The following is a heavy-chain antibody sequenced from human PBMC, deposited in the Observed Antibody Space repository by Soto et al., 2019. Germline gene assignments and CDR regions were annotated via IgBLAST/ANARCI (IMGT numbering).Heavy chain of an antibody. Sequence: PSETLSLTCTVSGDSVSSASFYWTWIRQSAGKGLECVGRIYTNGRIDYNPSLKSRVTMSVDTSNNQFSLRLTSVTAADTAMYYCARIFWDGWNPQLSSFDIWGQGTMVTVSS. J-gene: IGHJ3*02. V-gene: IGHV4-61*02. CDR1: GDSVSSASFY. CDR3: ARIFWDGWNPQLSSFDI. D-gene: IGHD1-1*01. CDR2: IYTNGRI.